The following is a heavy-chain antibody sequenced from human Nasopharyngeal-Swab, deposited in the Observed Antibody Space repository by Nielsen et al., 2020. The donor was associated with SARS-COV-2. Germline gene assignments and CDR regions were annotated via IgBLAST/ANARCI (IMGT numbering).Heavy chain of an antibody. CDR3: ARVTPTLYDSSGYLFDY. CDR2: ISAYNGNT. J-gene: IGHJ4*02. D-gene: IGHD3-22*01. Sequence: ASVKVSCKASGYTFTSYGISWVRQAPGQGLEWMGWISAYNGNTNYAQKLQGRVTMTTDTSTSTAYMELRSLRSDDTAVYYCARVTPTLYDSSGYLFDYWGQETLVTVSS. CDR1: GYTFTSYG. V-gene: IGHV1-18*01.